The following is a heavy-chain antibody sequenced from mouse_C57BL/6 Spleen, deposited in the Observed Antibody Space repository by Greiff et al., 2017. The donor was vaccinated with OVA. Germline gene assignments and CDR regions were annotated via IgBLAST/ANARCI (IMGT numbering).Heavy chain of an antibody. D-gene: IGHD1-1*01. Sequence: EVQLQQSGPVLVKPGASVKMSCKASGYTFTDYYMNWVKQSHGKSLEWIGVINPYNGGTSYNQKFKGKATLTVDKSSSTAYMELNSLTSEDSAVYYCARGDGSSYDFAWFAYWGQGTLVTVSA. V-gene: IGHV1-19*01. CDR3: ARGDGSSYDFAWFAY. J-gene: IGHJ3*01. CDR1: GYTFTDYY. CDR2: INPYNGGT.